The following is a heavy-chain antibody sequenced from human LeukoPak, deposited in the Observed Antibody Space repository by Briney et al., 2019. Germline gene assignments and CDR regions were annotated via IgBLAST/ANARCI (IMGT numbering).Heavy chain of an antibody. J-gene: IGHJ3*01. CDR3: ARSPGGNPRRAFDL. V-gene: IGHV1-2*02. D-gene: IGHD4-23*01. CDR2: ISPNTGST. Sequence: ASVKVSFKASGYHFNVDFLQWVRQAPGQGLEWLGWISPNTGSTNYAQKFQGRVTLTRDTSITTAYMELSSLVSDDTAAYFCARSPGGNPRRAFDLWGQGTRVTVSS. CDR1: GYHFNVDF.